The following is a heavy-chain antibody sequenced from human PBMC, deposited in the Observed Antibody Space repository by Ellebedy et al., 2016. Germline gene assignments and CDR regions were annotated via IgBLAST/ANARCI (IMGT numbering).Heavy chain of an antibody. V-gene: IGHV5-51*01. CDR3: ARTTWGSYRQFDY. D-gene: IGHD3-16*02. J-gene: IGHJ4*02. CDR2: IYPGDSDT. Sequence: KVSCXASGYSFTSYCIGWVRQTPGKGLEWMGIIYPGDSDTRYSPSFQGQVTISADKSISTAYLQWSSLKASDTAMYYCARTTWGSYRQFDYWGQGTLVTVSS. CDR1: GYSFTSYC.